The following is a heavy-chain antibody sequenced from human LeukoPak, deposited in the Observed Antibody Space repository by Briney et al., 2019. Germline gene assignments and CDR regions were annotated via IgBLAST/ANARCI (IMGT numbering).Heavy chain of an antibody. CDR1: EFTFSSYA. CDR3: AKSRGESRGASNY. Sequence: TGGSLRLSCAASEFTFSSYAMNWVRQAPGKGLEWVSFISGSGDTTYYADSVKGRFTISRDSSKNTLYLQMNSLRAEDTAVYYCAKSRGESRGASNYWGQGTLVTVSS. V-gene: IGHV3-23*01. D-gene: IGHD1-26*01. J-gene: IGHJ4*02. CDR2: ISGSGDTT.